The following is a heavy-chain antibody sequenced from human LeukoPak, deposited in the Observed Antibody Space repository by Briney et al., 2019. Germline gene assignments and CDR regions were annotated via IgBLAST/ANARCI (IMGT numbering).Heavy chain of an antibody. J-gene: IGHJ1*01. CDR1: GFTFSSYV. CDR2: ISSDGSDK. CDR3: ARGTYYYDSSGYYSVPAEYFQH. V-gene: IGHV3-30-3*01. Sequence: GGSLRLSCAASGFTFSSYVMHWVRQAPGKGLEWVAIISSDGSDKRYADSVKGRFTISGDNSQNTLYLQMNSLRTEDTAVYYCARGTYYYDSSGYYSVPAEYFQHWGQGTLVTVSS. D-gene: IGHD3-22*01.